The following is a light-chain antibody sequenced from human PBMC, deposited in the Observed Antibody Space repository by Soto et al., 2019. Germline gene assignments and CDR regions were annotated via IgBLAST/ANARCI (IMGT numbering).Light chain of an antibody. CDR3: SSYTRSSSYV. V-gene: IGLV2-14*01. Sequence: QSALTQPASVSGSPGQSITISCTGTSSDVGAYNYVSWYQQHPDKAPKLMIYEVSNRPSGGSNRFSGSKSGNTASLTISGLQAEDEADYYCSSYTRSSSYVFGTGTKLTVL. J-gene: IGLJ1*01. CDR2: EVS. CDR1: SSDVGAYNY.